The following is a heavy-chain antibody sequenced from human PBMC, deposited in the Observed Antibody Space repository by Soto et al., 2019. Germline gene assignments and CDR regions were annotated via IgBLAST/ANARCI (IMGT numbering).Heavy chain of an antibody. V-gene: IGHV3-74*01. Sequence: GGSLRLSCAASGFRFSAYWIHWVRQVPGKGLAWVSHISNDDNSATYADSVKGRFTLSRDDAKNTVYLQMKSLRADDKAVYYCVRDSARTFDYWGRGTLVNVSS. CDR1: GFRFSAYW. J-gene: IGHJ4*01. D-gene: IGHD3-10*01. CDR2: ISNDDNSA. CDR3: VRDSARTFDY.